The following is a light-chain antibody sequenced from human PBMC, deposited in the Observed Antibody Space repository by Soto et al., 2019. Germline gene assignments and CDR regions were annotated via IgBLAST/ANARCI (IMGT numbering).Light chain of an antibody. CDR2: GAS. CDR1: QSFVSF. V-gene: IGKV3-15*01. Sequence: EIVLTQSPATLSLSPGERATLSCRASQSFVSFLAWYQQKPGQAPRLLIFGASTRATGIPARFSGTGSGTEFTLTISSLQSEDFAVYYCQQYNTWPPITFGQGTRLEIK. CDR3: QQYNTWPPIT. J-gene: IGKJ5*01.